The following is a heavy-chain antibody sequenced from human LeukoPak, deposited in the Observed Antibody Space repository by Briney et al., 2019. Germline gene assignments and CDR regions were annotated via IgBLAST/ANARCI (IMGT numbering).Heavy chain of an antibody. CDR2: IYYSGRT. D-gene: IGHD6-6*01. CDR1: GGSITSSSYY. V-gene: IGHV4-39*07. CDR3: ATDSRSYDAFDI. Sequence: PSETLSLTCTVSGGSITSSSYYWGWIRQPPGKGLEWIGNIYYSGRTYYNPSLKSPVTISLDTSKSQFSLRLSSVTAADTAVYYCATDSRSYDAFDIWGQGTLVTVSS. J-gene: IGHJ3*02.